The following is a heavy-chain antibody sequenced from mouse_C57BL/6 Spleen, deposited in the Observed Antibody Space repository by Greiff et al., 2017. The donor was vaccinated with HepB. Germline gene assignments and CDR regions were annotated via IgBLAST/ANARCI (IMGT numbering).Heavy chain of an antibody. Sequence: VQLQQPGAELVRPGSSVKLSCKASGYTFTSYWMHWVKQRPIQGLEWIGNIDPSDSETHYNQKFKDKATLTVDKSSSTAYMQLSSLTSEDSAVYYCARDSSGYALDYWGQGTTLTVSS. V-gene: IGHV1-52*01. CDR2: IDPSDSET. CDR3: ARDSSGYALDY. J-gene: IGHJ2*01. D-gene: IGHD3-2*02. CDR1: GYTFTSYW.